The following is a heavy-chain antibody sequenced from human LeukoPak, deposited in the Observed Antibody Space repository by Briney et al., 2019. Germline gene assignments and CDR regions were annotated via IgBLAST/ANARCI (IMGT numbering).Heavy chain of an antibody. CDR2: TNPNSGNT. J-gene: IGHJ4*02. CDR3: ARGVTIFGVVIIPFDY. D-gene: IGHD3-3*01. CDR1: GYTFTSYD. V-gene: IGHV1-8*01. Sequence: GASVKVSCKASGYTFTSYDINWVRQATGQGLEWMGWTNPNSGNTGYAQKFQGRVTMTRNTSISTAYMELSSLRSDDTAVYYCARGVTIFGVVIIPFDYWGQGTLVTVSS.